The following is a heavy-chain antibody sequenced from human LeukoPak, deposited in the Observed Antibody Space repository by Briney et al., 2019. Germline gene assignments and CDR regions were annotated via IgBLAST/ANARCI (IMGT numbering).Heavy chain of an antibody. CDR2: VYPGDSDT. J-gene: IGHJ4*02. CDR1: GYSFSDYW. D-gene: IGHD6-19*01. V-gene: IGHV5-51*01. Sequence: GESLKISCKGSGYSFSDYWIAWVRQMPGKGLEWMGIVYPGDSDTTYSPSLQGQVTFSADKSIKTAYLQWTALRASDTAMYYRAKYDSSGHIDYWGQGTLVTVSS. CDR3: AKYDSSGHIDY.